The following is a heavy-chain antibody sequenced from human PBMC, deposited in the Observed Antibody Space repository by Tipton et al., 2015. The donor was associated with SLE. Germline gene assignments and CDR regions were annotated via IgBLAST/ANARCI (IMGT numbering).Heavy chain of an antibody. CDR1: GFTFDDYA. D-gene: IGHD3-9*01. V-gene: IGHV3-9*01. J-gene: IGHJ4*02. Sequence: SLRLSCAASGFTFDDYAMHWVRQAPGKGLEWVSGFCWNSGSIGSADSVKGRFTISRDNAKNSLYLQMNSLRAEDTALYYCAKARDILTGYSLDYWGQGTLVTVSS. CDR3: AKARDILTGYSLDY. CDR2: FCWNSGSI.